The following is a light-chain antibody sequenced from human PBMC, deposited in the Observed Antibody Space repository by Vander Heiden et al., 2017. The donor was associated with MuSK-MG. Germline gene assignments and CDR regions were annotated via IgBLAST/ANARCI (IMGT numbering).Light chain of an antibody. J-gene: IGKJ4*01. CDR3: QQSDNTPFT. CDR1: QSINNY. CDR2: SAS. Sequence: DIQMTQSPSSLSASVGDRVTISCRASQSINNYLNWYQQKPGKAPNLLIYSASSWQSGVSARFRGSGSGTDFTLTISRLQPEDFATYYCQQSDNTPFTFGGGTKVDIK. V-gene: IGKV1-39*01.